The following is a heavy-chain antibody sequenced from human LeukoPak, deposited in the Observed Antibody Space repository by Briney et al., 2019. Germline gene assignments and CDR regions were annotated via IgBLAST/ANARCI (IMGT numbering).Heavy chain of an antibody. D-gene: IGHD2-8*01. J-gene: IGHJ3*02. Sequence: SETLSLTCTVSGGSISSSSYYWGWIRQPPGTGLEWIGSIYYSGSTYYNPSLKSRVTISVDTSKNQFSLKLSSVTAADTAVYYCARDGRGYCTNGVCFRDAFDIWGQGTMVTVSS. V-gene: IGHV4-39*07. CDR1: GGSISSSSYY. CDR2: IYYSGST. CDR3: ARDGRGYCTNGVCFRDAFDI.